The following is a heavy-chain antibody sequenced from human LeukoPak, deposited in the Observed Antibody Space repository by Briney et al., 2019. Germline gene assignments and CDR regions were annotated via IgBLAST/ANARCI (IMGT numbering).Heavy chain of an antibody. CDR2: LYYSGST. D-gene: IGHD6-13*01. V-gene: IGHV4-59*08. J-gene: IGHJ6*03. Sequence: SETLSLTCTVSGGSISSYYWSWIRQPPGKGLEWIGYLYYSGSTQYNPSLKSRVTISVDTSKNHFSLKLDPLTAADTAVYYCARRPIWTAAAVRGNYYYMDVWGKGTTVTVSS. CDR3: ARRPIWTAAAVRGNYYYMDV. CDR1: GGSISSYY.